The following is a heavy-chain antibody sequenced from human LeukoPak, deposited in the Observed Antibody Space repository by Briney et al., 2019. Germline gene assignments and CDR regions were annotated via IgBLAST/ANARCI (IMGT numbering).Heavy chain of an antibody. V-gene: IGHV3-74*01. CDR3: ARVYVTNGYLY. D-gene: IGHD2-8*01. J-gene: IGHJ4*02. CDR2: INSDGSWT. CDR1: GNYW. Sequence: GGSLRLSCAASGNYWMHWVRQAPGKGLVWVSHINSDGSWTSYADSVKGRFTISRDNAKNTVYLQMNSLRVEDTAVYYCARVYVTNGYLYWGQGSLVTVSS.